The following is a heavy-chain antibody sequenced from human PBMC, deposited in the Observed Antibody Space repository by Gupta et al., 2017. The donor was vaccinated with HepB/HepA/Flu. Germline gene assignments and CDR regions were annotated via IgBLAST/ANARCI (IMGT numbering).Heavy chain of an antibody. CDR3: ARGAGWLSDY. CDR2: IKQEGSEK. CDR1: GFIFSGHW. J-gene: IGHJ4*01. D-gene: IGHD6-19*01. V-gene: IGHV3-7*01. Sequence: EVQVVESGGALVQPGGSLRLSCVASGFIFSGHWMMWLRQAQGKGLEWVATIKQEGSEKYYVDSVEGRFTISRDNAKNTLYLHMNSLRVGDTAVYYGARGAGWLSDYWGRGTLVTVSS.